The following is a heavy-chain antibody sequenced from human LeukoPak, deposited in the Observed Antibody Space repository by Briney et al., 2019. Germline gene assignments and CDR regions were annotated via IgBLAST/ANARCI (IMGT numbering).Heavy chain of an antibody. V-gene: IGHV1-69*13. D-gene: IGHD5-24*01. CDR2: IIPIFGTA. CDR3: ARDREEEMATPGS. Sequence: SVKVSCKASGGTFSSYAISWVRQAPGQGLEWMGGIIPIFGTANYAQMFQGRVTITADESTSTAYMELSSLRSEDTAVYYCARDREEEMATPGSWGQGTLVTVSS. J-gene: IGHJ5*02. CDR1: GGTFSSYA.